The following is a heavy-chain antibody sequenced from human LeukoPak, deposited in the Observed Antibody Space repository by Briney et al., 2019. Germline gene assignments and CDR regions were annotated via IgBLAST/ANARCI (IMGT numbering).Heavy chain of an antibody. Sequence: GGSLRLSCGASGFTVSTNYMSWVRQAPGKGLEWVSIIYSGGSTYYADSVKGRFTISRDNSKNTLYLQMNSLRAEDTAVYYCARDLQQSSFDWSLSGATWGQGTLVTVSS. CDR2: IYSGGST. D-gene: IGHD3-9*01. CDR1: GFTVSTNY. V-gene: IGHV3-66*01. CDR3: ARDLQQSSFDWSLSGAT. J-gene: IGHJ5*02.